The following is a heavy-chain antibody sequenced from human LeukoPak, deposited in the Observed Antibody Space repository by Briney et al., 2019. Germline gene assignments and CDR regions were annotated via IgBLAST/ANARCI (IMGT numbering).Heavy chain of an antibody. CDR1: GFTFSSYG. CDR2: IRYDGSNK. D-gene: IGHD3-3*01. V-gene: IGHV3-30*02. J-gene: IGHJ4*02. Sequence: GGSLRLSCAASGFTFSSYGMHWVRQAPGKGLEWVAFIRYDGSNKYYADSVKGRFTISRDNARNLLSLQMNSLRAEDTAVYYCARGDPIYDFWSGGDYWGQGSLVTVSS. CDR3: ARGDPIYDFWSGGDY.